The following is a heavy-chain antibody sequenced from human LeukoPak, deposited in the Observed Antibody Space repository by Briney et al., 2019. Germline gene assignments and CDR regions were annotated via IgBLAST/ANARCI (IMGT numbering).Heavy chain of an antibody. CDR2: IIPILGIA. CDR3: ARNLYGGNFDY. Sequence: GASVKVSCKASGGTFSSYAISWVRQAPGQGLEWMGRIIPILGIANYAQKFQGRVTITADKSTSTAYMVLSSLRSEDTAVYYCARNLYGGNFDYWGQGTLVTVSS. J-gene: IGHJ4*02. D-gene: IGHD2-15*01. CDR1: GGTFSSYA. V-gene: IGHV1-69*04.